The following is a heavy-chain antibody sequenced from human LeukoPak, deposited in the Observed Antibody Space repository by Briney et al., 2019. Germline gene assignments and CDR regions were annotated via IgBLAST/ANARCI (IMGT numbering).Heavy chain of an antibody. J-gene: IGHJ4*02. CDR1: GFTFSSYA. CDR3: AKDLRGIPAGLDY. V-gene: IGHV3-23*01. CDR2: ISGSRGST. D-gene: IGHD2-2*01. Sequence: SGGSLRLSCAASGFTFSSYAMSWVRQAPGKGLEWVSAISGSRGSTYYADSVKGRYTISRDNSKNTLYLQMNSLRAEDTAVYYCAKDLRGIPAGLDYWGQGTLVTVSS.